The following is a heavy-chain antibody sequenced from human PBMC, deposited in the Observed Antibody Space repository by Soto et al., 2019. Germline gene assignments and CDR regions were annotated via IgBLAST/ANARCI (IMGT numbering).Heavy chain of an antibody. Sequence: LRLSCAASGFTFSNYGMHWVRQAPGKGLESVAVIWYDGTNKYYADSVKGRFTISRDNSKNTMYLQVNSLRAEDTAVYYCARDYSRYYGMDVWGQGTTVTVSS. J-gene: IGHJ6*02. CDR3: ARDYSRYYGMDV. V-gene: IGHV3-33*01. D-gene: IGHD2-15*01. CDR1: GFTFSNYG. CDR2: IWYDGTNK.